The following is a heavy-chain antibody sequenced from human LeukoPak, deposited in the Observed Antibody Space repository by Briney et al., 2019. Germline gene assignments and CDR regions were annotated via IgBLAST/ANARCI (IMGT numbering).Heavy chain of an antibody. D-gene: IGHD6-19*01. Sequence: PSETLSLTCSVSGGSTSGYYWSWIRQPPGKGLEWIGEINHSGSTNYNPSLKSRVTISVDTSKNQFSLKLSSVTAADTAVYYCARAPRSGYSSGWYGNWGQGTLVTVSS. CDR3: ARAPRSGYSSGWYGN. CDR1: GGSTSGYY. V-gene: IGHV4-34*01. J-gene: IGHJ4*02. CDR2: INHSGST.